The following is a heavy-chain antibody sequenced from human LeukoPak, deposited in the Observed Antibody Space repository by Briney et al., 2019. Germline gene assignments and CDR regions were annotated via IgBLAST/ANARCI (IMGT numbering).Heavy chain of an antibody. CDR3: ARENSYYYDSSGYTGY. J-gene: IGHJ4*02. V-gene: IGHV3-21*01. CDR1: GLTFSSYS. D-gene: IGHD3-22*01. Sequence: GGSLGLSCAGSGLTFSSYSMTWVRQAPGRGLEWVSSIGSSSSYINYADSVRGRFTISRDNAKDSLYLQMNSLGAEDTAVYYCARENSYYYDSSGYTGYWGQGTLVTVSS. CDR2: IGSSSSYI.